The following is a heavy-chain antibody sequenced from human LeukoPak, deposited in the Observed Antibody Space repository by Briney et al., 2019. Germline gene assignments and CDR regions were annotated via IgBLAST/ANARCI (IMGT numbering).Heavy chain of an antibody. Sequence: GGSLRLSCAVSGFTVSNNYMSWVRQAPGKGLEWVSVIYSGGSTYYADSVKGRFTISRDSSKNTLYLQMNSLRAEDTAVYYCARSRDGYNYLYFNFWGQGTLVTVSS. J-gene: IGHJ4*02. CDR3: ARSRDGYNYLYFNF. V-gene: IGHV3-53*01. D-gene: IGHD5-24*01. CDR1: GFTVSNNY. CDR2: IYSGGST.